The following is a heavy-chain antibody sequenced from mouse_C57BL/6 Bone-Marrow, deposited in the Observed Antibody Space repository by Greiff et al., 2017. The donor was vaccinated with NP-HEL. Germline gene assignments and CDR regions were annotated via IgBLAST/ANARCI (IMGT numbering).Heavy chain of an antibody. V-gene: IGHV1-15*01. CDR1: GYTFTDYE. CDR3: TRALFATVVAGDYAMDY. D-gene: IGHD1-1*01. J-gene: IGHJ4*01. Sequence: QVQLQQSGAELVRPGASVTLSCKASGYTFTDYEMHWVKQTPVHGLEWIGAIYPETGGTAYNQKFKGKAILTADKSSSTAYMELRSLTSEDSAVYYCTRALFATVVAGDYAMDYWGQGTSVTVSS. CDR2: IYPETGGT.